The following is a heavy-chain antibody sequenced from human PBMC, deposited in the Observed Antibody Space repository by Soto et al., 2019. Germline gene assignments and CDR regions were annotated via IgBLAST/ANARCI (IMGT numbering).Heavy chain of an antibody. J-gene: IGHJ4*02. CDR1: GFTCSSYL. D-gene: IGHD1-1*01. CDR2: ISDDGSTA. Sequence: GGSLRLSCAVSGFTCSSYLMHWVRQFPGKGLTWVSRISDDGSTATYADSVKGRFIISRDNAKNTLYLEMNTLRADDSGLYYCARGPRVSSTGTGAHWGRGTLVTVSS. V-gene: IGHV3-74*01. CDR3: ARGPRVSSTGTGAH.